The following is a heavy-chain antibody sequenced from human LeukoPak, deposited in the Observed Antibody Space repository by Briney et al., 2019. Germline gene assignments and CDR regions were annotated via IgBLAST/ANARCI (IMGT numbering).Heavy chain of an antibody. CDR1: GGSFSGYY. CDR3: VRGDTGYCVSSRCYGWRSCDP. J-gene: IGHJ5*02. Sequence: SDTLSLTCAVYGGSFSGYYWTWIRQSPGKGLEWIGEINHRGSTRYNPFLMSRVTISVDTSKDQFSMRLTSVTAADTDVYYCVRGDTGYCVSSRCYGWRSCDPWGQGTLVTVSS. D-gene: IGHD2-2*03. CDR2: INHRGST. V-gene: IGHV4-34*01.